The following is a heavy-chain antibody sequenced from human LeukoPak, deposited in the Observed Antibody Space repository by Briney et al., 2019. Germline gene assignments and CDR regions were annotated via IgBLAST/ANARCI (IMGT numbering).Heavy chain of an antibody. V-gene: IGHV3-33*06. J-gene: IGHJ4*02. CDR3: AKDRSYGNYVSGSYYNY. D-gene: IGHD3-10*01. Sequence: PGGSLRLSCAASGFTVSSNYVSWVRQAPGKGLEWVAVIWYDGSNKSYADSVKGRFTISRDNSKDTLYLQMNSLRAEDTAVYYCAKDRSYGNYVSGSYYNYWGQGTLVTVSS. CDR1: GFTVSSNY. CDR2: IWYDGSNK.